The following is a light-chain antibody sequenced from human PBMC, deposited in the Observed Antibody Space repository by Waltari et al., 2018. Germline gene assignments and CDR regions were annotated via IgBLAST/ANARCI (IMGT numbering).Light chain of an antibody. CDR3: ATWDDSLTGWV. CDR2: RNN. V-gene: IGLV1-47*01. Sequence: QSVLTQPPSASGTPGLRVTISCSGSSSNIGPYYVYWYQQLSGTAPKLLIHRNNERHSGVPDRFSGSKSGTSASLAIAGLRSEDEAHYYCATWDDSLTGWVFGGGTKLAVL. CDR1: SSNIGPYY. J-gene: IGLJ3*02.